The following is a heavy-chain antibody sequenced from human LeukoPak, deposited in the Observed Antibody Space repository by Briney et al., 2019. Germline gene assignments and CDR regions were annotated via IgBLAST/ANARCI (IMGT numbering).Heavy chain of an antibody. CDR2: IYSGGST. D-gene: IGHD5-18*01. V-gene: IGHV3-66*02. CDR3: ARDIYSYGWGWFDP. CDR1: GFTFSSNY. Sequence: GGSLRLSCAASGFTFSSNYMSWVRQAPGKGLEWVSVIYSGGSTYYADSVKGRFTISRDNSKNTLYLQMNSLRAEDTAVYYCARDIYSYGWGWFDPWGQGTLVTASS. J-gene: IGHJ5*02.